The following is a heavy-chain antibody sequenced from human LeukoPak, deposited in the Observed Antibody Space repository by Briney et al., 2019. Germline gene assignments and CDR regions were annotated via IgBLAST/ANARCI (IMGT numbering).Heavy chain of an antibody. Sequence: GRSLRLSCTASEFTFGDYTMSWVRQAPGKGLEWVGFIRSKAYGGTTEYAASVKGRFTISRDDSKSIAYLQLNSLKTEDTAVYYCTRDMYYYDSSGTSYWGQGTLVTVSS. J-gene: IGHJ4*02. V-gene: IGHV3-49*04. D-gene: IGHD3-22*01. CDR3: TRDMYYYDSSGTSY. CDR2: IRSKAYGGTT. CDR1: EFTFGDYT.